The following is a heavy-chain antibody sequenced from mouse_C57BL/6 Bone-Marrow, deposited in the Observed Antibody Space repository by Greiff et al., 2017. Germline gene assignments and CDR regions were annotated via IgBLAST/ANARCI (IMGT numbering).Heavy chain of an antibody. CDR2: IDPESGDT. J-gene: IGHJ3*01. V-gene: IGHV14-4*01. Sequence: EVQLQQSGAELVRPGASVKLSCTASGFNIKDDYMHWVKQRPEQGLEWIGWIDPESGDTEYASKFQGKATITADTSSNTAYLQLSSLTSEDTAVYYCTTRLDVIYYYGSSSAWFAYWGQGTLVTVSA. CDR1: GFNIKDDY. D-gene: IGHD1-1*01. CDR3: TTRLDVIYYYGSSSAWFAY.